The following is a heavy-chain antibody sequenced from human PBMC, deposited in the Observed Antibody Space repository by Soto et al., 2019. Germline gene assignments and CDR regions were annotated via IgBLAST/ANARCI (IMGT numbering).Heavy chain of an antibody. CDR1: GFTFSSYG. J-gene: IGHJ4*02. Sequence: QVQLVESGGGVVQPGRSLRLSCAASGFTFSSYGMHWVRQATGKGLEWVAVISYDGSNKYYADSVKGRFTISIDNSKNTLYLQMNSLRAEDTAVYYCAKDRFRIAVAAPFDYWGQGTLVTVSS. V-gene: IGHV3-30*18. CDR2: ISYDGSNK. D-gene: IGHD6-19*01. CDR3: AKDRFRIAVAAPFDY.